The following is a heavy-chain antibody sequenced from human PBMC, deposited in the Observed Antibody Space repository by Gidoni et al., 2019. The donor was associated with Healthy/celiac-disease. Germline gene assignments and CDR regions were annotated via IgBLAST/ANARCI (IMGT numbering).Heavy chain of an antibody. Sequence: EVQLVESGGGLIQPGGSLRLSCAASGFTVSSNYMSWVRQAPGKGLEWVSVIYSGGRTYYADSVKGRVTISRDNSKNTLYLQMNSLRAEDTAVYYCARTTILGDYYYGMDVWGQGTTVTVSS. CDR3: ARTTILGDYYYGMDV. V-gene: IGHV3-53*01. CDR2: IYSGGRT. J-gene: IGHJ6*02. CDR1: GFTVSSNY. D-gene: IGHD3-9*01.